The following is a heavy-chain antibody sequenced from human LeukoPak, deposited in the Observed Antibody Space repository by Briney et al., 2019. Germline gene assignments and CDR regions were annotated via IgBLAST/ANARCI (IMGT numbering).Heavy chain of an antibody. CDR3: ATSGYGNLLDY. Sequence: GASVKVSCKASGYTFTGYYMHWVRQAPGQGLEWMGWINPNNGGTNYAQKFQGRVTMTEDTSTDTAYMELSSLRSEDTAVYYCATSGYGNLLDYWGQGTLVTVSS. CDR1: GYTFTGYY. V-gene: IGHV1-2*02. CDR2: INPNNGGT. J-gene: IGHJ4*02. D-gene: IGHD4-23*01.